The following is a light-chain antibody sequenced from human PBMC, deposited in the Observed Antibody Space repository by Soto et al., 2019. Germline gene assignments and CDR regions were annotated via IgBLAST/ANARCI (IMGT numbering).Light chain of an antibody. V-gene: IGKV3-20*01. CDR2: STS. J-gene: IGKJ1*01. Sequence: VLTPSPGTLSLSPGERATLSCRASQSVSSWYLAWYQQKPGQAPRPLMYSTSSRATGIPDRFSGSGSGTEFTLTISRLEPEDFAVYYCQQYDSSLWTFGQGTKVEIK. CDR1: QSVSSWY. CDR3: QQYDSSLWT.